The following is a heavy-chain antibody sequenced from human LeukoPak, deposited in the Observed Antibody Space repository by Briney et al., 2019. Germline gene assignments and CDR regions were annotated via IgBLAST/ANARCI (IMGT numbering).Heavy chain of an antibody. J-gene: IGHJ4*02. Sequence: GGSLRLSCAASGFTSSSYSMNWVRQAPGKGLEWVSYISSSSSTIYYADSVKGRFTISRDNAKNSLYLQMNSLRDEDTAVYYCARDFGIEYGDLTFDYWGQGTLVTVSS. CDR2: ISSSSSTI. V-gene: IGHV3-48*02. CDR3: ARDFGIEYGDLTFDY. CDR1: GFTSSSYS. D-gene: IGHD4-17*01.